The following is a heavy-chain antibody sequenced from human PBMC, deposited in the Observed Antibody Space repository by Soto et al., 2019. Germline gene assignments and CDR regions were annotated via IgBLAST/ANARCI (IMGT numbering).Heavy chain of an antibody. CDR2: IKQDGTEK. CDR3: ASVAI. V-gene: IGHV3-7*01. Sequence: GGSLRLSCAASGVTFSNYWMSWVRQAPGKGLEWVANIKQDGTEKNYVDSVRGRFTISRDNAKNSLDLQMNSLTAEDTAVYYCASVAIWGQGTLVTVSS. D-gene: IGHD5-12*01. J-gene: IGHJ4*02. CDR1: GVTFSNYW.